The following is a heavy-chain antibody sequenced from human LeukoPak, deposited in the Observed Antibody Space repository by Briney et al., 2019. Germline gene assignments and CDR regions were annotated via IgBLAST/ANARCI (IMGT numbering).Heavy chain of an antibody. CDR3: ARDSHGYCGGDCYVY. D-gene: IGHD2-21*02. Sequence: EASVKVSCKASGYTFTSYGISWVRQAPGQGLEWMGIINPSGGSTSYAQKFQGRVTMTRDMSTSTVYMELSSLRYEDTAVYYCARDSHGYCGGDCYVYWGQGTLVTVSS. CDR2: INPSGGST. V-gene: IGHV1-46*01. J-gene: IGHJ4*02. CDR1: GYTFTSYG.